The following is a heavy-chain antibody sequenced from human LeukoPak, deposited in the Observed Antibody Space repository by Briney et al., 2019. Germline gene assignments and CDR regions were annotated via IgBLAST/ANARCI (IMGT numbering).Heavy chain of an antibody. J-gene: IGHJ6*03. D-gene: IGHD5-18*01. CDR1: GFTFSSYW. Sequence: GGSLRLSCVASGFTFSSYWMSWVRQAPGKGLEWVANIKQDGSEKYYVDSVKGRFTISRDNAKNSLYLQMNSLRAEDTAVYYRARGQLVTVHYYYYMDVWGKGTTVTVSS. CDR2: IKQDGSEK. V-gene: IGHV3-7*01. CDR3: ARGQLVTVHYYYYMDV.